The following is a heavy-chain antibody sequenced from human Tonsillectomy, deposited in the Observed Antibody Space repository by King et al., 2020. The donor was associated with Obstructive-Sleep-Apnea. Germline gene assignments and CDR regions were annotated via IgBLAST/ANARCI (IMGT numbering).Heavy chain of an antibody. J-gene: IGHJ4*02. CDR1: GFTFSDYY. CDR3: SRDAEVGGSGCFDY. CDR2: ISSSVSTI. V-gene: IGHV3-11*01. D-gene: IGHD3-10*01. Sequence: VQLVESGGGLVKPGGSLRLSCAASGFTFSDYYMSWFRQAPGKGLEWVSYISSSVSTIYYSDSVKGRFTISRENAKNSLYLQMKSLRAEDTAVYYCSRDAEVGGSGCFDYWGQGTLVTVSS.